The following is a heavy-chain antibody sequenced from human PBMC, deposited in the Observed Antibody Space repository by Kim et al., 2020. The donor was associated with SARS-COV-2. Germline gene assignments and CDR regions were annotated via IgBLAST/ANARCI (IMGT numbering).Heavy chain of an antibody. CDR3: ARSGKGYYYYYYGMDV. V-gene: IGHV3-7*01. Sequence: GGSLRLSCAASGFTFSSYWMSWVRQAPGKGLEWVANIKQDGSEKYYVDSVKGRFTISRDNAKNSLYLQMNSLRAEDTAVYYCARSGKGYYYYYYGMDVWGQGTTVTVSS. CDR2: IKQDGSEK. J-gene: IGHJ6*02. CDR1: GFTFSSYW.